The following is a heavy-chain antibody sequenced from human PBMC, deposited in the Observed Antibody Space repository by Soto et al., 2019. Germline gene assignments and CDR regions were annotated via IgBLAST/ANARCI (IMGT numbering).Heavy chain of an antibody. D-gene: IGHD2-2*01. CDR3: ARGVAAMYGHYYGMDV. V-gene: IGHV4-59*04. Sequence: QVQVVESGGGVVQPGRSLRLSCAASGFTFSNYAIHWVRQAPGKGLEWIGNIYYSGSSYYNPSLESRVSMSVDTSKNQFSLKLTSVTAADTAVYFCARGVAAMYGHYYGMDVWGQGTTVTVSS. CDR1: GFTFSNYAI. J-gene: IGHJ6*02. CDR2: IYYSGSS.